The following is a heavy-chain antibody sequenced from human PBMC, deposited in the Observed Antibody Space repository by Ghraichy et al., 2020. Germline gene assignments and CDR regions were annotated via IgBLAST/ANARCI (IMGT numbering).Heavy chain of an antibody. V-gene: IGHV4-59*01. D-gene: IGHD4-17*01. Sequence: SQTLSLTCTVSGGSISSYYWSWIRQPPGKGLEWIGYIYYSGSTNYNPSLKSRVTISVDTSKNQFSLKLSSVTAADTAVYYCARTTGNFDYGDPRYYFDYWGQGTLVTVSS. CDR3: ARTTGNFDYGDPRYYFDY. J-gene: IGHJ4*02. CDR2: IYYSGST. CDR1: GGSISSYY.